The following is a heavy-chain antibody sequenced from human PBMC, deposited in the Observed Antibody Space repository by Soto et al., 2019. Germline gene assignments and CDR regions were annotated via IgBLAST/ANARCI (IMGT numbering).Heavy chain of an antibody. CDR2: SRASGGST. V-gene: IGHV3-23*01. CDR3: AKDKYSDLIYAFDY. J-gene: IGHJ4*02. CDR1: GFTFSSYA. Sequence: GGSLRLSCGVSGFTFSSYAMSWVRQAPGKGLEWVAASRASGGSTYNEDSVKGRFTISRDNSKNTLYLQMNSLRADDTAVYYCAKDKYSDLIYAFDYWGQGTLVTVSS. D-gene: IGHD4-17*01.